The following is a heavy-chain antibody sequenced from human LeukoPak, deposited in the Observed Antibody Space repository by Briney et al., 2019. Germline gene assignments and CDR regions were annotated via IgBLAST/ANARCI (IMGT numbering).Heavy chain of an antibody. CDR3: AGHPNFLNWFDP. V-gene: IGHV4-59*01. J-gene: IGHJ5*02. CDR1: GGSISSYY. D-gene: IGHD1-7*01. CDR2: IYYSGST. Sequence: KPSETLSLTCTVSGGSISSYYWSWIRQPPGKGLEWVGYIYYSGSTNYNPSLKSRVTISLDTYKNQFSLKLSSVTAADTAVYYCAGHPNFLNWFDPWGQGTLVTVSS.